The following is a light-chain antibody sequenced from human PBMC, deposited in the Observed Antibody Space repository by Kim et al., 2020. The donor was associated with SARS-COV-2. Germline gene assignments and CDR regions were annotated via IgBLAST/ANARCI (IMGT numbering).Light chain of an antibody. CDR1: QSIGNS. CDR3: HQSSRLPWT. Sequence: EIVLTQSPEFQSVTPKEKVTITCRASQSIGNSLHWYQQKPNQSPKLLIKQAFQSFSGVPSRFSGSGSGTDFTLTISGLEAEDAATYYCHQSSRLPWTFGQGTKVDIK. CDR2: QAF. V-gene: IGKV6-21*01. J-gene: IGKJ1*01.